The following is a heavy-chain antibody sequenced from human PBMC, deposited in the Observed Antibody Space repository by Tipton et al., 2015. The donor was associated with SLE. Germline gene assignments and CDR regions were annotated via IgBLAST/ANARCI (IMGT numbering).Heavy chain of an antibody. CDR1: GGSISRGGYY. Sequence: TLSLTCTVSGGSISRGGYYWSWIRQHPGKGLEWIGYIYYSGSTYYNPSLKSRVTISVDTSKNQFSLKLSSVTAADTAVYYCARRASSSFFDYWGQGTLVTVSS. CDR2: IYYSGST. J-gene: IGHJ4*02. CDR3: ARRASSSFFDY. V-gene: IGHV4-31*03. D-gene: IGHD6-6*01.